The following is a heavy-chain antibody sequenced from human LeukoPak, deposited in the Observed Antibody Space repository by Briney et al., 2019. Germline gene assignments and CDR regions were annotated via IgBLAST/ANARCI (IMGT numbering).Heavy chain of an antibody. D-gene: IGHD2-15*01. CDR3: ANFVVVVRGPRGHDYGRGDYYYGMDV. V-gene: IGHV3-23*01. CDR2: ISGSGGST. Sequence: GGSLRLSCAASGFTFSSYAMSWVRQAPGKGLEWVSAISGSGGSTYYADSVKGRFTISRDNSKNTLYLQMNSLRAEDTAVYYCANFVVVVRGPRGHDYGRGDYYYGMDVWGQGTTVTVS. CDR1: GFTFSSYA. J-gene: IGHJ6*02.